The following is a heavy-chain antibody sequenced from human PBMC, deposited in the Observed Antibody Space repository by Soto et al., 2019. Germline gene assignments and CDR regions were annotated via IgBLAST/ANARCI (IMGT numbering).Heavy chain of an antibody. Sequence: GSLRLSCAASGFTFSSYSMNWVRQAPGKGLEWVSSISSSSSYIYYADSVKGRFTISRDNAKNSLYLQMNSLRAEDTAVYYCARDRGWGSYGIDYWGQGTLVTVSS. CDR3: ARDRGWGSYGIDY. V-gene: IGHV3-21*01. J-gene: IGHJ4*02. CDR2: ISSSSSYI. D-gene: IGHD1-26*01. CDR1: GFTFSSYS.